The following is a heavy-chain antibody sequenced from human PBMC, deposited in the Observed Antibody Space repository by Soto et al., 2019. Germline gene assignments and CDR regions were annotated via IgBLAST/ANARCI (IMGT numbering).Heavy chain of an antibody. CDR2: IIPILGIA. D-gene: IGHD2-21*01. CDR1: GGTLSSYT. CDR3: AIGDGLDD. Sequence: SVKVSCKASGGTLSSYTISWERQAPGEGLEWMGRIIPILGIANYAQKFQGRVMIPADTSTSTAYMELSSLRSEDTAVYYCAIGDGLDDWGQGTLVTV. V-gene: IGHV1-69*02. J-gene: IGHJ4*02.